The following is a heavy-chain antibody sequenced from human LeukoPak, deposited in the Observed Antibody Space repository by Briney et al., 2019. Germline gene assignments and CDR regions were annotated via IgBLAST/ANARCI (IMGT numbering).Heavy chain of an antibody. CDR2: IYSGGST. D-gene: IGHD6-13*01. Sequence: SGGSLRLSCADSGFTVRSNYMSWVRQAPGKGLEWVSVIYSGGSTYYADSVKGRFTISRDNSKNTLYLQMNSLRAEDTAVYYCVRDQGRSSSWYSGPGHWFDPWGQGTLVTVSS. CDR1: GFTVRSNY. J-gene: IGHJ5*02. CDR3: VRDQGRSSSWYSGPGHWFDP. V-gene: IGHV3-66*01.